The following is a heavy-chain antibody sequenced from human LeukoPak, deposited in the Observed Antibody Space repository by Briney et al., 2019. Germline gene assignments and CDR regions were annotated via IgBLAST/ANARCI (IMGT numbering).Heavy chain of an antibody. CDR1: GYPFTGYY. Sequence: ASVKVSCKASGYPFTGYYIHWLRQAPGHGLEWMGWVNPNSGETRYAQKFQGRVTMTSDTSIGTAYMELSRLRSDDTALYYCARDRRFLAPDNYMDVWGKGSTVIVSS. CDR2: VNPNSGET. D-gene: IGHD3-3*01. V-gene: IGHV1-2*02. J-gene: IGHJ6*03. CDR3: ARDRRFLAPDNYMDV.